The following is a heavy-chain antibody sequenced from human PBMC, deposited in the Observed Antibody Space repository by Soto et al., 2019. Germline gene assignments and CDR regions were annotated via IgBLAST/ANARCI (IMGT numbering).Heavy chain of an antibody. D-gene: IGHD3-22*01. V-gene: IGHV3-33*01. CDR3: ARTYYYDSSGYFDY. Sequence: GRSRRLPCAAAGFTRSSYGMRWGRQAPGKGLEWVAVIWYDGSKKYYAESGKGRFTISRDNCKNTLYLQMNSLRAKDTAVDYLARTYYYDSSGYFDYWGRRTLCTVAS. CDR1: GFTRSSYG. CDR2: IWYDGSKK. J-gene: IGHJ4*02.